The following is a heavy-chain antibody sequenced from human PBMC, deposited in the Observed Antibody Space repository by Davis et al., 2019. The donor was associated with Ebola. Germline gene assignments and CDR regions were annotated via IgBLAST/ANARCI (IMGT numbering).Heavy chain of an antibody. J-gene: IGHJ6*02. CDR3: AREAIAARRPYGMDV. CDR2: INSDGSST. CDR1: GFTFSSYW. D-gene: IGHD6-6*01. Sequence: GESLKISCAASGFTFSSYWMHWVRQAPGKGLVWVSRINSDGSSTSYADSVKGRFTISRDNAKNTLYLQMSSLRAEDTAVYYCAREAIAARRPYGMDVWGQGTTVTVSS. V-gene: IGHV3-74*01.